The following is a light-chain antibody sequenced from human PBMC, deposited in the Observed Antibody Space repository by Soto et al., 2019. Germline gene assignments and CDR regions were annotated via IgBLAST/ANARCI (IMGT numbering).Light chain of an antibody. V-gene: IGKV1-39*01. J-gene: IGKJ1*01. CDR3: QQSYSSPPT. CDR2: DVF. CDR1: QSILSS. Sequence: DIQMTQSPSSLSASVRDRVTITCRTSQSILSSLNWYQQKPGKAPKLLIYDVFNLHSEVPSRFSGSVSGTDFTLTISSLQPEDFATYYCQQSYSSPPTFGQGTKVEIK.